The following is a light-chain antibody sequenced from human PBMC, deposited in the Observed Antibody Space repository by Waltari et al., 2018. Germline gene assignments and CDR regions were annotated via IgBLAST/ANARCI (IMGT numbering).Light chain of an antibody. J-gene: IGLJ3*02. CDR1: TSDVGAYNY. V-gene: IGLV2-14*03. CDR3: TSYTRTNTVM. CDR2: DVI. Sequence: QSALTQPASVSGSPGQSITISCAGTTSDVGAYNYVSWYQQHPGKAPKLIIYDVIRWPSGVSNRFSGSKSGNTASLTISGLQAEDEADYYCTSYTRTNTVMFGGGTKVTVL.